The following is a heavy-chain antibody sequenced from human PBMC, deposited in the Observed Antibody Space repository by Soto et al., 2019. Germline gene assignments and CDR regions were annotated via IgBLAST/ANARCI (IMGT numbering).Heavy chain of an antibody. J-gene: IGHJ3*02. V-gene: IGHV4-34*01. CDR2: INHSGST. Sequence: QVQLQQWGAGLLKPSETLSLTCAVYGGSFSGYYWSWIRQPPGKGLEWIGEINHSGSTNYNPSLKRRVTISVDTSKNQFSLKLSSVTDADTAVYYCARDRGYCSGGSCYDAFDIWGQGTMVTVSS. CDR1: GGSFSGYY. CDR3: ARDRGYCSGGSCYDAFDI. D-gene: IGHD2-15*01.